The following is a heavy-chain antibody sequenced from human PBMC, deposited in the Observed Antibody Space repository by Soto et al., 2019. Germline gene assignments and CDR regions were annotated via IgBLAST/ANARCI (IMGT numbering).Heavy chain of an antibody. Sequence: QVQLVQSGAEVQKPGSSVKVSCKASGGTFSSYAISWVRQAPGQGLEWMGGIIPIFGTANYAQKFQGRVTITADESTSTAYMELSSLRSEDTAVYYCYIDYCSGGSCRNWFDPWGQGTLVTVSS. CDR1: GGTFSSYA. J-gene: IGHJ5*02. V-gene: IGHV1-69*01. D-gene: IGHD2-15*01. CDR2: IIPIFGTA. CDR3: YIDYCSGGSCRNWFDP.